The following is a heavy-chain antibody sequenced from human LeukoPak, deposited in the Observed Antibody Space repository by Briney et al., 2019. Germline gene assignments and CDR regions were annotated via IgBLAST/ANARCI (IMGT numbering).Heavy chain of an antibody. CDR3: ARGGHTGDYYDSSGYGFDY. D-gene: IGHD3-22*01. Sequence: SETLSLTCTVSGGSISSYYWSWIRQPPGKGLEWIGYIYYSGSTNYNPSLKSRVTISVDTSKNQFSLKLSSVTAADTAVYYCARGGHTGDYYDSSGYGFDYWGQGTLVTVSS. J-gene: IGHJ4*02. V-gene: IGHV4-59*01. CDR2: IYYSGST. CDR1: GGSISSYY.